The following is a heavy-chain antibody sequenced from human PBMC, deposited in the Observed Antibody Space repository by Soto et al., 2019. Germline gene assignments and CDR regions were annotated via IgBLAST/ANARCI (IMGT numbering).Heavy chain of an antibody. D-gene: IGHD2-2*01. V-gene: IGHV3-30-3*01. CDR2: ISYDGSNK. Sequence: QVQLVESGGGVVQPGRSLRLSCAASGFTFSSYAMHWVRQAPGKGLEWVAVISYDGSNKYYADSVKGRFTISRDNSKNTLYLQMNSLRAEDTAVYYCARQLRYCISTSCYYYYYYGMDVWGQGTTVTVSS. J-gene: IGHJ6*02. CDR1: GFTFSSYA. CDR3: ARQLRYCISTSCYYYYYYGMDV.